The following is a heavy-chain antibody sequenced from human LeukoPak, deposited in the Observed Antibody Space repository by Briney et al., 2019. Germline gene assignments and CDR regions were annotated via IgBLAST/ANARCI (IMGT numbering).Heavy chain of an antibody. J-gene: IGHJ4*02. CDR2: ISYDGSTK. D-gene: IGHD6-13*01. CDR3: ARERSSWYHFDY. V-gene: IGHV3-30*10. CDR1: GFTFSSYA. Sequence: GGSLRLSCAASGFTFSSYAMHWVRQAPGKGLEGVAVISYDGSTKYYTDSVKGRFTISRDNSKNTLYLQMNSLRAEDTAVYYCARERSSWYHFDYWGQGTLVTVSS.